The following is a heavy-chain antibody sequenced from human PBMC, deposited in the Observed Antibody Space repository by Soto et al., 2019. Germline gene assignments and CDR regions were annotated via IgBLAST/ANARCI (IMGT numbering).Heavy chain of an antibody. J-gene: IGHJ4*02. D-gene: IGHD4-17*01. V-gene: IGHV4-30-2*01. Sequence: TLSLTCAVSGDSITSGGFSWSWIRQPPGKGLEWIGYIFQSGSTYYNPSLKSRVTISIDRSKNQFSLKLTSVTAADTAVYYCARGGDYYLDSWGQGTLVTVSS. CDR2: IFQSGST. CDR1: GDSITSGGFS. CDR3: ARGGDYYLDS.